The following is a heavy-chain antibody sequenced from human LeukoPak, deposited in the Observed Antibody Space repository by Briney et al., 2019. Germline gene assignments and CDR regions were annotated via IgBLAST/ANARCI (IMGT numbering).Heavy chain of an antibody. CDR3: ARVPGITPWVGPPPGDY. J-gene: IGHJ4*02. CDR1: GYTFTSYG. Sequence: ASVKVSCKASGYTFTSYGISWVRQAPGQGLEWMGWISAYNGNTNYAQKLQGRVTMTTDTSTSTAYMELRSLRSDDTAVYYCARVPGITPWVGPPPGDYWGQGTLVTVSS. V-gene: IGHV1-18*01. CDR2: ISAYNGNT. D-gene: IGHD3-16*01.